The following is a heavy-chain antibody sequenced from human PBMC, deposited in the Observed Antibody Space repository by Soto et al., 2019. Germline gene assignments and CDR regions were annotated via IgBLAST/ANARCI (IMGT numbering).Heavy chain of an antibody. D-gene: IGHD3-16*01. CDR2: IYYSGST. J-gene: IGHJ6*02. CDR1: GGSISSYY. V-gene: IGHV4-30-4*01. CDR3: ARGGGKNYYYYGMDV. Sequence: SETLSLTCTVSGGSISSYYWSWIRQPPGKGLEWIGYIYYSGSTYYNPSLKSRVTISVDTSKNQFSLKLSSVTAADTAVYYCARGGGKNYYYYGMDVWGQGTTVTVSS.